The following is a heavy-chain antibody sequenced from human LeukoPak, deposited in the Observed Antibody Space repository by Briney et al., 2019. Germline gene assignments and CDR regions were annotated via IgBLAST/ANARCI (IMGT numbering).Heavy chain of an antibody. D-gene: IGHD1-26*01. CDR3: ARGKSGSYTRPFDY. CDR2: INSGDRT. J-gene: IGHJ4*02. V-gene: IGHV3-66*01. CDR1: GFTFSNAW. Sequence: GGSLRLSCAASGFTFSNAWMSWVRQAPGKGLECVSPINSGDRTHYADSVKGRFTISRDNSKNMIYLQMNNLRAEDTALYYCARGKSGSYTRPFDYWGQGTLVTVSS.